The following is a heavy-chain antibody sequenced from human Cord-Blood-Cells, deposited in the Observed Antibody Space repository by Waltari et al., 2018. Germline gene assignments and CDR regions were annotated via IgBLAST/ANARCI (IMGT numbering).Heavy chain of an antibody. CDR2: IYSGGST. Sequence: EVQLVETGGGLVQAGGSLRRSCAASGLTVRSNYMSWGRQAPGKGLEWVSVIYSGGSTYYADSVKGRFTISRDNSKNTLYLQMNSLRAEDTAVYYCARDPEYGDDYWGQGTLVTVSS. J-gene: IGHJ4*02. V-gene: IGHV3-66*01. CDR1: GLTVRSNY. CDR3: ARDPEYGDDY. D-gene: IGHD4-17*01.